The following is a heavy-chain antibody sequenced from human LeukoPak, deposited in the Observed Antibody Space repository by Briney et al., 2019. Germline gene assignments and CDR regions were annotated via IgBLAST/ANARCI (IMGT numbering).Heavy chain of an antibody. CDR1: GFTFSSYS. CDR3: ARDAVVGTFDY. J-gene: IGHJ4*02. V-gene: IGHV3-21*01. Sequence: KPGGSLRLSCAASGFTFSSYSMNWVRQAPGKGLEWVSSISSSSSYIYYADSVKCRFTISRDNAKNSLYLQMNSLRAEDTAVYYCARDAVVGTFDYWGQGTLVTVSS. CDR2: ISSSSSYI. D-gene: IGHD3-22*01.